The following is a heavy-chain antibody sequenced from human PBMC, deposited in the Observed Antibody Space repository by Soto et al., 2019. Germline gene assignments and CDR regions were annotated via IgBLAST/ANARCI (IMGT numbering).Heavy chain of an antibody. V-gene: IGHV3-23*01. CDR1: GFTFSSYA. D-gene: IGHD2-2*01. CDR2: ISGSGGST. Sequence: PGGSLRLSCGASGFTFSSYAMSWVRQAPGKGLEWVSAISGSGGSTYYADSVKGRFTISRDNSKNTLYLQMNSLRAEDTAVYYCAKDYCSSTSCYEANWFDPWGQGTLVTVSS. CDR3: AKDYCSSTSCYEANWFDP. J-gene: IGHJ5*02.